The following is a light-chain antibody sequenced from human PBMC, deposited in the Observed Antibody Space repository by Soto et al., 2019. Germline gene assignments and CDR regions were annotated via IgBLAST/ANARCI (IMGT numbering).Light chain of an antibody. J-gene: IGLJ7*01. CDR1: SSDVGSYNL. V-gene: IGLV2-23*02. CDR3: CSYAGTSTHTV. CDR2: EVS. Sequence: QSALTQPASVSGSPGQSITISCTGTSSDVGSYNLVSWYQQHPGKAHKLMISEVSKRPSGISDRFSGSKSGSTASLTISGLQAEDEADYYCCSYAGTSTHTVFGGGTQLTVL.